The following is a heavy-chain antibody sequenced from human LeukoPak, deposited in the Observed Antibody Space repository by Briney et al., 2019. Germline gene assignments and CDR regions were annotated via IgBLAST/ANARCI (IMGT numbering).Heavy chain of an antibody. CDR2: IYPADSDT. CDR3: ATSTSGYCSNDSCLFDY. V-gene: IGHV5-51*01. Sequence: GESLKISCKTPGYSFSSYWIGWVRQMPGKGLEYMGIIYPADSDTRYSPSFQGQVTISADKSISTAYLQWSRLKASDTAMYYCATSTSGYCSNDSCLFDYWGQGTLVTVSS. D-gene: IGHD2-15*01. CDR1: GYSFSSYW. J-gene: IGHJ4*02.